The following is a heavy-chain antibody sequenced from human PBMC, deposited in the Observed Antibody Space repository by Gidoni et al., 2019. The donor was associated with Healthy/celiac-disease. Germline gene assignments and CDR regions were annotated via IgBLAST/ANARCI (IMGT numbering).Heavy chain of an antibody. Sequence: GLEWVGFIRSKAYGGTTEYAASVKGRFTISRDDSKSIAYLQMNSLKTEDTAVYYCTRDSAAYCGGDCYSGYWGQGTLVTVSS. CDR2: IRSKAYGGTT. V-gene: IGHV3-49*02. J-gene: IGHJ4*02. D-gene: IGHD2-21*02. CDR3: TRDSAAYCGGDCYSGY.